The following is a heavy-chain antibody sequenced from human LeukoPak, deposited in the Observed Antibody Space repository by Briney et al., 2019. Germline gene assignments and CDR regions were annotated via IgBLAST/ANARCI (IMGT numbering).Heavy chain of an antibody. CDR3: ARAVSGIYTRFFAAAGSFDY. CDR2: IYYSGST. J-gene: IGHJ4*02. D-gene: IGHD6-13*01. Sequence: NPSETLSLTCTVSGGSISSYYWSWIRQPPGKGLEWIGYIYYSGSTNYNPSLKSRVTISVDTSKNQFSLKLSSVTAADTAVYYCARAVSGIYTRFFAAAGSFDYWGQGTLVTVSS. V-gene: IGHV4-59*12. CDR1: GGSISSYY.